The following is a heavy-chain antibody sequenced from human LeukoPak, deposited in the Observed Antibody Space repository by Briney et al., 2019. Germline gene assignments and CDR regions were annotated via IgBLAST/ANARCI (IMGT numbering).Heavy chain of an antibody. D-gene: IGHD2-2*01. CDR2: IYHSGST. V-gene: IGHV4-30-2*01. Sequence: PSETLSLTCAVSGGSISSGGYSWSWIRRPPGKGLEWIGYIYHSGSTYYNPSLKSRVTISVDRSKNQFSLKLTSVTAADTAVYYCARHRYCTSTSCTFYFDSWGQGRLVTVSS. J-gene: IGHJ4*02. CDR1: GGSISSGGYS. CDR3: ARHRYCTSTSCTFYFDS.